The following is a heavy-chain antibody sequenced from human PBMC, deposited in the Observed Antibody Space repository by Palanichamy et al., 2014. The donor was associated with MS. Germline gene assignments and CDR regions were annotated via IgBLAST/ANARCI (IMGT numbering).Heavy chain of an antibody. V-gene: IGHV1-58*02. CDR3: VYYGDYHGHSPY. J-gene: IGHJ4*02. CDR2: IVVGSGNT. D-gene: IGHD4-17*01. CDR1: GFTFTSSA. Sequence: QMQLVQSGPEVKKPGTSAKVSCKASGFTFTSSAMQWVRQARGQRLEWIGWIVVGSGNTNYAQKFQERVTITRDMSTSTAYMELSSLRSEDTAVYYCVYYGDYHGHSPYWGQGTLVTVSS.